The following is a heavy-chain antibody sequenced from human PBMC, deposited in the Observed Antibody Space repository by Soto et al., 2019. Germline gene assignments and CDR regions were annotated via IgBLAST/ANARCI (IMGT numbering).Heavy chain of an antibody. J-gene: IGHJ4*02. Sequence: QVHLVQSGAEVKRPGASVKVSSKGTGYTFTSYGITWVRQAPGQGLEWMGWISAHNGNTNYAQKLQGRVTVTTDTSTSTAYMELRSLRSDDTAVYYCARGRYGDYWGQGALVTVSS. CDR3: ARGRYGDY. CDR1: GYTFTSYG. CDR2: ISAHNGNT. D-gene: IGHD1-1*01. V-gene: IGHV1-18*01.